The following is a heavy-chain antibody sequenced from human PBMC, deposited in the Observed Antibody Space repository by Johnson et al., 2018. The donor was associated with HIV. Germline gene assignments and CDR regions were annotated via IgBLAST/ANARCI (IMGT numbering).Heavy chain of an antibody. CDR3: ARDLGWLEGTHDAFDI. J-gene: IGHJ3*02. V-gene: IGHV3-7*01. Sequence: VESVKGRFTISRDNAKNSLYLQMNSLRAEDTAVYYCARDLGWLEGTHDAFDIWGQGTMVTVSS. D-gene: IGHD6-19*01.